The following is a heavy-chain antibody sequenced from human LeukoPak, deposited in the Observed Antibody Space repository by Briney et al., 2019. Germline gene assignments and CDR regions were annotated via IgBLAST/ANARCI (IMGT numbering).Heavy chain of an antibody. CDR1: GFTFSSYA. CDR2: ISGSGGST. V-gene: IGHV3-23*01. Sequence: GGSLRLSCAASGFTFSSYAMSWVRQTPGKGLEWVSAISGSGGSTYYADSVKGRFTISKDNSKNTLFLQMNSLRAEDTAVYYCARERGDGRDYGRYGMDVWGQGTTVTVSS. D-gene: IGHD4-17*01. CDR3: ARERGDGRDYGRYGMDV. J-gene: IGHJ6*02.